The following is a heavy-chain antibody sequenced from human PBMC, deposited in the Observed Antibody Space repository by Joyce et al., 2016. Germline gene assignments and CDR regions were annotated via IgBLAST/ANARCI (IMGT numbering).Heavy chain of an antibody. Sequence: EVQLVESGGGLVQPGGSLRLSCAASGFTFSNYAMHWVRQAPGKGLEEVAVISSNGDSTYYANSVKGRFSISRDNSKKTLYLQMGRLGAEDMAVYYCARGVYGSGSRHRYYYYGMDVWGQGTTIIVSS. V-gene: IGHV3-64*01. D-gene: IGHD3-10*01. CDR2: ISSNGDST. CDR3: ARGVYGSGSRHRYYYYGMDV. CDR1: GFTFSNYA. J-gene: IGHJ6*02.